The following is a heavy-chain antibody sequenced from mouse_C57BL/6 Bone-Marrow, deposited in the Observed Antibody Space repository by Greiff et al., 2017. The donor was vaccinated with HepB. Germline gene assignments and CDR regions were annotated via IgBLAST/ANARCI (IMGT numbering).Heavy chain of an antibody. CDR1: GFSFNTYA. D-gene: IGHD4-1*01. CDR2: IRSKSNNYAT. CDR3: VRHTDFNWYYAMDY. J-gene: IGHJ4*01. V-gene: IGHV10-1*01. Sequence: EVQVVESGGGLVQPKGSLKLSCAASGFSFNTYAMNWVRQAPGKGLEWVARIRSKSNNYATYYADSVKDRFTISRDDSESMLYLQMNNLKTEDTAMYYCVRHTDFNWYYAMDYWGQGTSVTVSS.